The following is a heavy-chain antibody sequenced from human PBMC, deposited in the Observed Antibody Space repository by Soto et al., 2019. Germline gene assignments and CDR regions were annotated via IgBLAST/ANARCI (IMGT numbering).Heavy chain of an antibody. Sequence: QVQLVQSGAEVKKPGSSVKVSCKASGGTFSSYAISWVRQAPGQGLEWMGGIIPIFGTTNYAQKFQGRVTITADESTSTAYMELSSLRSEDTAVYYCARVTYSSSWYYYYYGMDVWGQGTTVTVSS. CDR3: ARVTYSSSWYYYYYGMDV. D-gene: IGHD6-13*01. CDR2: IIPIFGTT. CDR1: GGTFSSYA. J-gene: IGHJ6*02. V-gene: IGHV1-69*12.